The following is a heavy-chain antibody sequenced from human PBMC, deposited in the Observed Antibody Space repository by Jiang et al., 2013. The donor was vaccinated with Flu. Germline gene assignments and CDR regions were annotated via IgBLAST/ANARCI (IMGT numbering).Heavy chain of an antibody. CDR3: ARQGGRDFWSGYYLGVDYYYGMDV. D-gene: IGHD3-3*01. CDR2: IYYSGST. CDR1: GGSISSYY. V-gene: IGHV4-59*08. Sequence: GLVKPSETLSLTCTVSGGSISSYYWSWIRQPPGKGLEWIGYIYYSGSTNYNPSLKSRVTISVDTSKNQFSLKLSSVTAADAAVYYCARQGGRDFWSGYYLGVDYYYGMDVWGQGTTVTVSS. J-gene: IGHJ6*02.